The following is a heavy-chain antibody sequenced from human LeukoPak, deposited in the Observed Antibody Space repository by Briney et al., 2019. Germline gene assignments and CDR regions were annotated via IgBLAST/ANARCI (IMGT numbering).Heavy chain of an antibody. Sequence: SVKVSCKASGGTFNSSAFNWVRQAPGQGLEWMGRIIPTLGRVNTAQKFQGGVTISADKSTSTAYMEMSSLRYEDTAVYYCARDPIVLVGEFMDDWGQGTPVTASS. D-gene: IGHD3-10*01. CDR1: GGTFNSSA. J-gene: IGHJ6*02. CDR3: ARDPIVLVGEFMDD. CDR2: IIPTLGRV. V-gene: IGHV1-69*04.